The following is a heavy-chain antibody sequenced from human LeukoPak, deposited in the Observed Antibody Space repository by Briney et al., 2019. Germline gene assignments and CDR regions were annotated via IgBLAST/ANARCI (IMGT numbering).Heavy chain of an antibody. CDR3: ARVPIKGRWFDP. D-gene: IGHD3-9*01. Sequence: SETLSLTCTVSGGSISSSSYYWGWIRQPPGKGLEWIGSIYYSGSTYYNPSLKSRVTISVDTSKNQFSLKLSSVTAADTAVYYCARVPIKGRWFDPWGQGTLVTVSS. V-gene: IGHV4-39*01. CDR1: GGSISSSSYY. CDR2: IYYSGST. J-gene: IGHJ5*02.